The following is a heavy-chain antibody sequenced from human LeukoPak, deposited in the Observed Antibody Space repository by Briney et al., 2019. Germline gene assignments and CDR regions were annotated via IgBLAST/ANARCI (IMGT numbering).Heavy chain of an antibody. CDR2: IYYSGST. V-gene: IGHV4-39*07. Sequence: SETLSLTCTVSGGSISSSSYYWGWIRQPPGKGLEWIGSIYYSGSTYYNPSLKSRVTISVDTSKNQFSLKLSSVTAADTAVYYCARVEDGLSIDYWGQGTLVTVSS. CDR1: GGSISSSSYY. J-gene: IGHJ4*02. D-gene: IGHD5-24*01. CDR3: ARVEDGLSIDY.